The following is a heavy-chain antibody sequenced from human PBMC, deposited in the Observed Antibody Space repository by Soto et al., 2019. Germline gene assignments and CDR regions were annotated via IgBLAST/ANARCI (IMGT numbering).Heavy chain of an antibody. D-gene: IGHD2-15*01. CDR3: LHKGYCSGGSCHRGLDY. Sequence: QVQLVQSGAEVKKPGSSVKVSCKASGGTFSSYAISWVRQAPGQGLEWMGGIIPIFGTANYAQKFQGRVTITADESTSTAYMELSSLRFEDTAVYYCLHKGYCSGGSCHRGLDYWGQGTLVTVSS. V-gene: IGHV1-69*01. J-gene: IGHJ4*02. CDR1: GGTFSSYA. CDR2: IIPIFGTA.